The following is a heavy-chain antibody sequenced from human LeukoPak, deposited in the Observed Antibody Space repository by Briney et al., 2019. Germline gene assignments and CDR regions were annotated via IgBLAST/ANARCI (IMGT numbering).Heavy chain of an antibody. D-gene: IGHD5-12*01. V-gene: IGHV3-21*04. CDR3: AGQWLRLGAIDY. CDR1: GFTFSSYS. CDR2: ISSSSSYI. J-gene: IGHJ4*02. Sequence: GGSLRLSCAASGFTFSSYSMNWVRQAPGKGLEWVSSISSSSSYIYYADSVKGRFTISRDNSKDTLYLQMNSLRVDDTAVYYCAGQWLRLGAIDYWGQGTLVSVSS.